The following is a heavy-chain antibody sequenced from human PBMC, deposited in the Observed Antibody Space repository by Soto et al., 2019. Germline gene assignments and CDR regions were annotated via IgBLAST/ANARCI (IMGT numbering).Heavy chain of an antibody. Sequence: QVQLVESGGGVVQPGRSLRLSCAASGFTFSSYGMHWVRQAPGKGLEGVAVISYDGSNKYYADSVKGRFTISRDNSKNTLYLQMNSLRAEDTAVYYCAKDYNYDFWSGYYPVDYWGQGTLVTVSS. CDR1: GFTFSSYG. J-gene: IGHJ4*02. D-gene: IGHD3-3*01. CDR3: AKDYNYDFWSGYYPVDY. V-gene: IGHV3-30*18. CDR2: ISYDGSNK.